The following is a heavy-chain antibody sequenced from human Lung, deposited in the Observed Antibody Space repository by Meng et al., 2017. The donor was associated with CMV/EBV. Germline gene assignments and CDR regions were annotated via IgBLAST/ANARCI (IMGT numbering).Heavy chain of an antibody. J-gene: IGHJ6*02. Sequence: GGSLRLSCAASGFSFSSYAMTWVRQAPGTGLEWVSSISGVDGSTYYTDSGKGRFTISRDNSKNTLYLQINSLRAEDTAVYYCAKNYYDFWSGYCPPTNAMDAWGQGTTVTVSS. D-gene: IGHD3-3*01. CDR3: AKNYYDFWSGYCPPTNAMDA. V-gene: IGHV3-23*01. CDR1: GFSFSSYA. CDR2: ISGVDGST.